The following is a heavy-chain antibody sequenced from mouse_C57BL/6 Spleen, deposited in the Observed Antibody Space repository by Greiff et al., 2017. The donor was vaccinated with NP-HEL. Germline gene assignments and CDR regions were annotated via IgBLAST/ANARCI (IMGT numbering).Heavy chain of an antibody. CDR1: GFSFNTYA. J-gene: IGHJ3*01. V-gene: IGHV10-1*01. D-gene: IGHD2-4*01. CDR2: IRSKSNNYAT. CDR3: VRDYDYDGGGFAY. Sequence: EVQVVESGGGLVQPKGSLKLSCAASGFSFNTYAMNWVRQAPGKGLEWVARIRSKSNNYATYYADSVKDRFTISRDDSESMLYLQMNNLKTEDTAMYYCVRDYDYDGGGFAYWGQGTLVTVSA.